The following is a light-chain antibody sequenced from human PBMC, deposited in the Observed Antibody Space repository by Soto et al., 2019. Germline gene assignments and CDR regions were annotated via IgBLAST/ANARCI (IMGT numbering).Light chain of an antibody. CDR2: DNN. CDR3: GTWDSSLSAIV. CDR1: SPNIGTYY. J-gene: IGLJ2*01. V-gene: IGLV1-51*01. Sequence: QSVLTQPPSVSAAPGQTVTISCSGSSPNIGTYYVSWYQHLPGTVPKLLIYDNNKRPSGIPDRFSGSKSGTSATLGITGLQTGDEADYYCGTWDSSLSAIVFGGGTKLTVL.